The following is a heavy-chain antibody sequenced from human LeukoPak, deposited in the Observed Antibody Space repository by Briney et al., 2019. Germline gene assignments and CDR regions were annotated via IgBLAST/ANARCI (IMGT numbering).Heavy chain of an antibody. CDR3: ATGNYYDSRGYYTFGH. D-gene: IGHD3-22*01. Sequence: GGSLRLSCAASGFTLSRYWMHWLRQARGKALVWFSRINGDGSTTSYADSVKGGFTISRDNAKNTLYLQMNSLRAEDTAVYYCATGNYYDSRGYYTFGHWGQGTLVTVSS. CDR2: INGDGSTT. CDR1: GFTLSRYW. V-gene: IGHV3-74*01. J-gene: IGHJ1*01.